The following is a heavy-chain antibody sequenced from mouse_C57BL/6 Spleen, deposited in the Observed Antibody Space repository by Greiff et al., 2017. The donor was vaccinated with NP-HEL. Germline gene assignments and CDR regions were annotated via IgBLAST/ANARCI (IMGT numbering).Heavy chain of an antibody. V-gene: IGHV1-26*01. CDR1: GYTFTDYY. CDR2: INPNNGGT. CDR3: ATPNYGNYPGYAMDY. D-gene: IGHD2-1*01. J-gene: IGHJ4*01. Sequence: EVQLQQSGPELVKPGASVKISCKASGYTFTDYYMNWVKQSHGQSLEWIGDINPNNGGTSYNQKFKGKATLTVDKSSSTAYMELRSLTSEDSAVDYCATPNYGNYPGYAMDYWGQGTSVTVSS.